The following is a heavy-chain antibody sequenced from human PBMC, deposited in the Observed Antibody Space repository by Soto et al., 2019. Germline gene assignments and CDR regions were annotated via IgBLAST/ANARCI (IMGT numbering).Heavy chain of an antibody. D-gene: IGHD4-4*01. CDR3: ARDHRGLDYSNTLRCHMDV. V-gene: IGHV3-21*01. Sequence: GGSLRLSCAASGFPFSVYSMNWVRQAPGKGLEWVSSMNSVSSYIKYADSVRGRFTISRDNAKNSLFLQMNSLRVDDTAVYYCARDHRGLDYSNTLRCHMDVWGKGTTVTVSS. J-gene: IGHJ6*03. CDR1: GFPFSVYS. CDR2: MNSVSSYI.